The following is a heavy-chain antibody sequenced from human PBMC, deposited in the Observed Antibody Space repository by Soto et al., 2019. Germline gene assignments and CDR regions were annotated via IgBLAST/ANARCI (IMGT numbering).Heavy chain of an antibody. V-gene: IGHV3-23*01. J-gene: IGHJ1*01. CDR2: ISGGGSTT. CDR3: ARDQAAGGTISRYFQD. D-gene: IGHD6-13*01. CDR1: GFTFSSYA. Sequence: PGGSLRLSCEASGFTFSSYAMSWVRQAPGKGLEWVSGISGGGSTTYYADSVKGRFTISRDNSKNTPYLQVNSLRAEDTAVYYCARDQAAGGTISRYFQDWGQGTLVTVSS.